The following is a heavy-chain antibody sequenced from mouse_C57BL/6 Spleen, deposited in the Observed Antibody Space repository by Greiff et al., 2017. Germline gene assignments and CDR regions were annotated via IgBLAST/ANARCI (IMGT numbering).Heavy chain of an antibody. Sequence: EVQRVESGEGLVKPGGSLKLSCAASGFTFSSYAMSWVRQTPEKRLEWVAYISSGGDYIYYADTVKGRFTISRDNARNTLYLQMSSLKSEDTAMYYCTREGLYYGYDEGAMDYWGQGTSVTVSS. CDR3: TREGLYYGYDEGAMDY. CDR1: GFTFSSYA. V-gene: IGHV5-9-1*02. CDR2: ISSGGDYI. D-gene: IGHD2-2*01. J-gene: IGHJ4*01.